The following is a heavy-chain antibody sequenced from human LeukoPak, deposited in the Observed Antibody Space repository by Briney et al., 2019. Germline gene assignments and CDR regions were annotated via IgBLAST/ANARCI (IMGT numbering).Heavy chain of an antibody. Sequence: SETLSLTCTVSGGSISSSSYYWGWIRQPPGKGLEWIGSIYYSGSTYYNPSLKSRVTISVDASKNQFSLKLSSVTAADTAVYYCARGGVTMVRGAKLMDVWGKGTTVTVSS. CDR3: ARGGVTMVRGAKLMDV. CDR2: IYYSGST. J-gene: IGHJ6*03. D-gene: IGHD3-10*01. CDR1: GGSISSSSYY. V-gene: IGHV4-39*07.